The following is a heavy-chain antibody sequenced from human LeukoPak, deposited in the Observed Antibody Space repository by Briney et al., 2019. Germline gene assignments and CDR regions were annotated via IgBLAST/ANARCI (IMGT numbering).Heavy chain of an antibody. CDR2: INYRGAV. V-gene: IGHV4-39*06. J-gene: IGHJ6*03. CDR3: ARVTKYDNSRNNYYMDV. CDR1: DGSTTGTRYY. Sequence: SETLSLTCTVSDGSTTGTRYYWGWFRQTPGKGPEWIGNINYRGAVYYNSSLRSRATISLDTSKNQFPLRLTSVTAADTAVYFCARVTKYDNSRNNYYMDVWGKGTTVTV. D-gene: IGHD4-17*01.